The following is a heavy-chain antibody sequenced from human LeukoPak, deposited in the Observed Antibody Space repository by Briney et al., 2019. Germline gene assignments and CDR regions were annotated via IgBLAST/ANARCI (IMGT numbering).Heavy chain of an antibody. D-gene: IGHD5-18*01. CDR2: IRWNSGSI. Sequence: GGSLRLSCAASGLTFDDYAMHWVRQAPGKGLEWVSGIRWNSGSIGYAASVEGRFTISRDNAKNSLYLQMNSLRAGDTALYYCAKGYRKYSYGPALDYWGQGTLVIVSS. CDR3: AKGYRKYSYGPALDY. V-gene: IGHV3-9*01. J-gene: IGHJ4*02. CDR1: GLTFDDYA.